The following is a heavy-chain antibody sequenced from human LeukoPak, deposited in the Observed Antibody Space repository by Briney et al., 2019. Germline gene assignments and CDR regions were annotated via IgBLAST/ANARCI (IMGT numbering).Heavy chain of an antibody. Sequence: GGSLRLSCAASGFTVSSNYMSWVRQAPGKGLEWVSVIYSGGSTYYADSVKGRFTISRDNSKNTLYLQMTSLRAEDTAVYYCARDGGGYDSRFDYWGQGAMVTVPS. D-gene: IGHD5-12*01. CDR3: ARDGGGYDSRFDY. J-gene: IGHJ4*02. CDR2: IYSGGST. V-gene: IGHV3-53*01. CDR1: GFTVSSNY.